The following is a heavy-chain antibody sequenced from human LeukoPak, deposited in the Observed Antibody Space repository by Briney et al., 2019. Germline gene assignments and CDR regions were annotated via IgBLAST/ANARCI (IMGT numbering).Heavy chain of an antibody. J-gene: IGHJ4*02. CDR1: GFTFTSSS. CDR3: AAIPDGYGDYPFDY. D-gene: IGHD4-17*01. CDR2: IVVGSGNT. V-gene: IGHV1-58*02. Sequence: ASVKVSCKASGFTFTSSSMQWVRQARGQRLEWIGWIVVGSGNTNYAQKFQERVTITRDMSTSTAYMELSSLRSEDTAVYYCAAIPDGYGDYPFDYWGQGTLVTVSS.